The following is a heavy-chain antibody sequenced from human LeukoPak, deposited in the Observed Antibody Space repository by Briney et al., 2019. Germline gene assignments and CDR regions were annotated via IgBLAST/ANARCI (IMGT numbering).Heavy chain of an antibody. V-gene: IGHV3-21*01. D-gene: IGHD3-10*01. CDR2: ISSSSSYI. Sequence: PGGSLRLSCAASGFTFSSYSMNWVRQAPGKGLVWVSSISSSSSYIYYADSVKGRFTISRDNAKNSLYLQMNSLRAEDTAVYYCARERAYGVRGVGWFDPWGQGTLVTVSS. CDR3: ARERAYGVRGVGWFDP. CDR1: GFTFSSYS. J-gene: IGHJ5*02.